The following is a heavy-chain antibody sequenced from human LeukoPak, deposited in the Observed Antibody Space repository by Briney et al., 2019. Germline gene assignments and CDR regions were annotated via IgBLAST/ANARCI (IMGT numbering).Heavy chain of an antibody. CDR1: GGSISSYY. CDR3: ARFEWGLSWVDP. V-gene: IGHV4-59*08. CDR2: IYYSGSI. J-gene: IGHJ5*02. D-gene: IGHD1-26*01. Sequence: SETLSLTCTVSGGSISSYYWSWIRQPPGKGLEWIGYIYYSGSIKYNSSLKSRVTISVDTSKNQISLKLRSVTAADTAVYYCARFEWGLSWVDPWGQGTLVTVSS.